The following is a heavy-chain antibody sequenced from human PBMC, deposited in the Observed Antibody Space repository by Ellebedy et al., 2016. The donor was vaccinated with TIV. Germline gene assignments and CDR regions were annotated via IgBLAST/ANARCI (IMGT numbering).Heavy chain of an antibody. V-gene: IGHV4-39*01. CDR3: ASWDSSGWYYFDY. CDR1: GGSISSSSYY. CDR2: IYYSGST. Sequence: MPSETLSLTCTVSGGSISSSSYYWGWIRQPPGKGLEWIGSIYYSGSTYYNPSLKSRVTISVDTSKNQFSLKLSSVTAADTAVYYCASWDSSGWYYFDYWGQGTLVTVSS. J-gene: IGHJ4*02. D-gene: IGHD6-19*01.